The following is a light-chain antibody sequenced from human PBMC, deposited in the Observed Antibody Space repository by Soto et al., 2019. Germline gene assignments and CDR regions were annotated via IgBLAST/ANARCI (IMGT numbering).Light chain of an antibody. Sequence: EIVLTQSPGTLSLFPGERATLSCRASQTLSTNSLAWYQQRPGQTPRLLIYAASTRDTDIPDRFNGSGSGTDFALNIGRLEPEGFALFYCQEYYGSPHTFGPGTKVDFK. CDR1: QTLSTNS. CDR3: QEYYGSPHT. CDR2: AAS. V-gene: IGKV3-20*01. J-gene: IGKJ3*01.